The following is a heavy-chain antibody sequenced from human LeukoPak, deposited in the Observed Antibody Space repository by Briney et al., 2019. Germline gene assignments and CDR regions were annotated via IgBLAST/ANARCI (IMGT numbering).Heavy chain of an antibody. V-gene: IGHV3-73*01. J-gene: IGHJ4*02. CDR2: IRTNRNNYAT. CDR1: GFIFSDSA. Sequence: GGSLRLSCAASGFIFSDSAMHWVRQASGKGLEWIGRIRTNRNNYATAYAASVRGRFTISRDDSKNTVLLEMSSLKTEDTAVYYCTGRDDYGDYWGQGIVVTVSS. CDR3: TGRDDYGDY.